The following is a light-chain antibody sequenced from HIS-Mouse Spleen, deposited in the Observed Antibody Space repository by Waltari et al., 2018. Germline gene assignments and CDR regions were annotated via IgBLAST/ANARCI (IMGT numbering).Light chain of an antibody. V-gene: IGLV3-10*01. CDR2: EDS. J-gene: IGLJ2*01. CDR1: AFQKKH. CDR3: YSTDSSGNHRV. Sequence: SYELTQPPSVSVSPGQTARITCSGDAFQKKHAYWYQQKSGQAPVLVIYEDSKRPSGIPERFSSSSSGTMATLTISGAQVEDEADYYCYSTDSSGNHRVFGGGTKLTVL.